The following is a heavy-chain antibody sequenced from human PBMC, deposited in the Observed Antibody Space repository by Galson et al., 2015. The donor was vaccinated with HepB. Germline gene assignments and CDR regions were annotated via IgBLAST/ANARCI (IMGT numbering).Heavy chain of an antibody. Sequence: SLRLSCAASGFTFGDYAMSWVRQAPGKGLEWVGFIRSKAYGGTTEYAASVKGRFTISGDDSKSIAYLQMNSLKTEDTAVYYCTGPIVMVRGVAGGYWGQGTLVTVSS. CDR3: TGPIVMVRGVAGGY. CDR2: IRSKAYGGTT. J-gene: IGHJ4*02. V-gene: IGHV3-49*04. CDR1: GFTFGDYA. D-gene: IGHD3-10*01.